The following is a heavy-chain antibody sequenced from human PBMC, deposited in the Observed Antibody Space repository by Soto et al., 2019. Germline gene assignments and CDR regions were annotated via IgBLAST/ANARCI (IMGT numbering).Heavy chain of an antibody. CDR2: ILNDGSNR. V-gene: IGHV3-33*01. D-gene: IGHD3-10*01. CDR1: EFTFSNYG. J-gene: IGHJ6*02. CDR3: ARDDEYSGNGMDV. Sequence: QVQLVESGGGVVQPGRSLRLSCAASEFTFSNYGMHWVHQAPGKGLEWVAVILNDGSNRYHADSVKDRFSISRDNSKNTLYLQMNSRRAEDTAVYYCARDDEYSGNGMDVWGQGTTVTVS.